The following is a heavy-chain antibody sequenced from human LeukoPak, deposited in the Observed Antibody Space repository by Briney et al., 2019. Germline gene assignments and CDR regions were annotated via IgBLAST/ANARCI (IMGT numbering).Heavy chain of an antibody. CDR1: GFTFSSYA. V-gene: IGHV3-23*01. CDR3: AKTIRGTMVRGVIFDY. CDR2: ISGSGGST. J-gene: IGHJ4*02. D-gene: IGHD3-10*01. Sequence: GGSLRLSCAASGFTFSSYAMNWVRQAPGKGLEWVSAISGSGGSTYYADSVKGRLTISRDNSKNTLYLQMNSLRAEDTAVYYCAKTIRGTMVRGVIFDYWGQGTLVTVSS.